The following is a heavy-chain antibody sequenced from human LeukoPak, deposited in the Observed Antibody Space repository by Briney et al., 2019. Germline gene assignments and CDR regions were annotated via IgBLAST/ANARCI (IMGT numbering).Heavy chain of an antibody. V-gene: IGHV3-23*01. D-gene: IGHD6-13*01. CDR3: AKERSSSWYDVGSYYMDV. CDR1: GITLSNYG. Sequence: GGSLRLSCAVSGITLSNYGMSWVRQAPGKGLEWVAGISGSGGGTNYADSVKGRFTISRDNRKNTLYMQMNSLRAEDTAVYYCAKERSSSWYDVGSYYMDVWGKGTTVTVSS. CDR2: ISGSGGGT. J-gene: IGHJ6*03.